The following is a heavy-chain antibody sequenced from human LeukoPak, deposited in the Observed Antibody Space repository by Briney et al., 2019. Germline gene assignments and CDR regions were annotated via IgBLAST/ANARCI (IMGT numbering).Heavy chain of an antibody. CDR1: GYTFTGYY. J-gene: IGHJ4*02. CDR3: ARDWVRRYFD. CDR2: INPNSGGT. V-gene: IGHV1-2*02. D-gene: IGHD3-9*01. Sequence: GSSVKVSCKASGYTFTGYYMNWVRQAPGQGLEWMGWINPNSGGTKYAQKFQGRVTMTRDTSISTAYMELSSLRSDDTAVYYCARDWVRRYFDWGQGTLVTVSS.